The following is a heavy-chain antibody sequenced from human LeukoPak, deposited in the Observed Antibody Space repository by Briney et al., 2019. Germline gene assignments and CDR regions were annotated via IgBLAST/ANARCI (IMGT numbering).Heavy chain of an antibody. V-gene: IGHV4-59*01. CDR1: GGSISSYY. D-gene: IGHD3-10*01. Sequence: SETLSLTCTVSGGSISSYYWSWIRQPPGKGLEWIGYIYYSGSTNYNPSLKSRVTISVDTSKNQFSLKLSSVTAADTAVYYCAGGRLGFGELSIDYWGQGTLVTVPS. CDR3: AGGRLGFGELSIDY. CDR2: IYYSGST. J-gene: IGHJ4*02.